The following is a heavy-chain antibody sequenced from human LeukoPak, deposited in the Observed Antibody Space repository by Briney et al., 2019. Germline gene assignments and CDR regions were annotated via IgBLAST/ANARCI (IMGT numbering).Heavy chain of an antibody. CDR2: IHFGGST. J-gene: IGHJ4*02. Sequence: SETLSLTCSVSGDYINSHYWTWIRQSSGRGLEWLGYIHFGGSTNYNPSLKSRVTMYIDTSKNQFSLKLSSVTAADTAMYYCAKSNGYGLIDYWGQGTLVTVSS. D-gene: IGHD5-12*01. CDR3: AKSNGYGLIDY. V-gene: IGHV4-59*08. CDR1: GDYINSHY.